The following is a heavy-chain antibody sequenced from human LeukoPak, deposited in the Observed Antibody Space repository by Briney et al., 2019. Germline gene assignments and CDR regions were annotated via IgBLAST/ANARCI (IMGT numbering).Heavy chain of an antibody. CDR3: TTRLRYFDWLLRLYDY. D-gene: IGHD3-9*01. V-gene: IGHV3-15*01. CDR1: GFTFSNAW. CDR2: IKSKTDGGTT. J-gene: IGHJ4*02. Sequence: GSLRLSCAASGFTFSNAWMSWVRQAPGKGLEWVGRIKSKTDGGTTDYAAPVKGRFTISRDDSKNTLYLQVNSLKTEDTAVYYCTTRLRYFDWLLRLYDYWGQGTLVTVSS.